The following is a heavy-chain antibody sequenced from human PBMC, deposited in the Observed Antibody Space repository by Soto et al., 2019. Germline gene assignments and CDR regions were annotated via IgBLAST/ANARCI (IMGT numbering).Heavy chain of an antibody. J-gene: IGHJ4*02. CDR1: GYTFTDYY. CDR2: INPHTGAA. D-gene: IGHD3-16*01. Sequence: ASVKVSCKASGYTFTDYYMHWVRQAPGQGLEWMGWINPHTGAADYEHKFQGRVTMTRDTSISTAYMEVSGLASDNTAVYYCARDPIGGGAPYYCDYWGQGTLVTVSS. CDR3: ARDPIGGGAPYYCDY. V-gene: IGHV1-2*07.